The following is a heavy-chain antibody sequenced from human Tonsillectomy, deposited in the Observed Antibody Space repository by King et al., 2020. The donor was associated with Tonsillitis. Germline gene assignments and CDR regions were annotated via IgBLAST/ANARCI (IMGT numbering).Heavy chain of an antibody. CDR3: ARDHIADKTLPPTLPRYGMDV. J-gene: IGHJ6*02. CDR2: INPSAGST. CDR1: GYTFTDYY. V-gene: IGHV1-46*01. D-gene: IGHD2-15*01. Sequence: QLVQSGAEVKKPGASVKVSCKASGYTFTDYYMHWVRQAPGQGLEWMGIINPSAGSTTYAQKLQGRVTMTRDTSTSTVYMELSSLRSEDTAVYYCARDHIADKTLPPTLPRYGMDVWGQGTTVTVSS.